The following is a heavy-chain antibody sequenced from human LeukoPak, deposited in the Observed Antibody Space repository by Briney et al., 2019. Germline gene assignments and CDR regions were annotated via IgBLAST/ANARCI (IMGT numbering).Heavy chain of an antibody. D-gene: IGHD7-27*01. V-gene: IGHV3-20*04. J-gene: IGHJ6*03. CDR2: INWNGGST. Sequence: WGSLRLSCAASGFTFDDYGMSWVRQAPGKGLEWVSGINWNGGSTGYADSVKGRFTISRDNAKNSLYLQMNSLRAEDTALYYCAKSWGQHYYYYMDVWGKGTTVTVSS. CDR1: GFTFDDYG. CDR3: AKSWGQHYYYYMDV.